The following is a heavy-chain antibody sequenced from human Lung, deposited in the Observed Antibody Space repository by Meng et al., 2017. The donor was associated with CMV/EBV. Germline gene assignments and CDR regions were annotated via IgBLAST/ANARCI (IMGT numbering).Heavy chain of an antibody. CDR2: TSSSSSYI. CDR1: GFTFTSYS. Sequence: WSTSGFTFTSYSMNWVRQAPGKGPEWVSSTSSSSSYIYYADSVKGRFTISRDNTKNSLYLQMNSLRAEDTAVYYCARDRGWGYFDYWGQGTLVTVSS. J-gene: IGHJ4*02. CDR3: ARDRGWGYFDY. V-gene: IGHV3-21*01. D-gene: IGHD3-10*01.